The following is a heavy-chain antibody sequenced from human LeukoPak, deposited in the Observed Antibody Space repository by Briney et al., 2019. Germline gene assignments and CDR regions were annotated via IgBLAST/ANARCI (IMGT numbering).Heavy chain of an antibody. J-gene: IGHJ5*02. CDR1: GYTFTGYY. CDR2: INPNSGGT. V-gene: IGHV1-2*02. Sequence: ASVKVSCKASGYTFTGYYMHWVRQAPGQGLEWMGWINPNSGGTNYAQKSQGRVTMTRDTSISTAYMELSRLRSDDTAVYYCARVGLGCSSTSCYTKGYWFDPWGQGTLVTVSS. CDR3: ARVGLGCSSTSCYTKGYWFDP. D-gene: IGHD2-2*02.